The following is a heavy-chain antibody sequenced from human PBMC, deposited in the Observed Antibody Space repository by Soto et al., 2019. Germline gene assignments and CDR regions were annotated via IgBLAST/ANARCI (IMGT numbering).Heavy chain of an antibody. D-gene: IGHD2-2*01. CDR1: GGTFSSYT. Sequence: QVQLVQSGAEVKKPGSSVKVSCKASGGTFSSYTISWVRQAPGQGLEWMGRIIPILGIANYAQKFQGRVTITADKSTSTAYRELSSLRSEDTAVYYCAREGKGYCSSTSCKGWFDPWGQGTLVIVSS. CDR3: AREGKGYCSSTSCKGWFDP. J-gene: IGHJ5*02. CDR2: IIPILGIA. V-gene: IGHV1-69*08.